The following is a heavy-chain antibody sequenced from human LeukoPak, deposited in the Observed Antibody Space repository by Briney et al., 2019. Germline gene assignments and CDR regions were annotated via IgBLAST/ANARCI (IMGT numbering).Heavy chain of an antibody. Sequence: PGGSLRLSCAASGFTFDDYGMSWVRQAPGKGLEWVSGINWNGGSTGYADSVKGRFTISRDNAKNSLYLQMNSLRAEDTALYYCARTFFYDILTGFWFDPWGQGTLVTVSS. J-gene: IGHJ5*02. V-gene: IGHV3-20*04. CDR2: INWNGGST. CDR3: ARTFFYDILTGFWFDP. CDR1: GFTFDDYG. D-gene: IGHD3-9*01.